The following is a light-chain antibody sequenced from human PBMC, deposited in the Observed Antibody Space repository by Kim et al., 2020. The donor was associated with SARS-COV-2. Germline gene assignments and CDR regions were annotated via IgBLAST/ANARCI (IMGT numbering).Light chain of an antibody. CDR2: AAS. CDR1: QGLSSS. V-gene: IGKV1-8*01. Sequence: AIRITQSPSSLSASTGDRVTITCRASQGLSSSLAWYQQKPGKAPRLLIYAASTLQSGVPSRFSGSGSGTDFTLTISCLQSEDFATYYCQQYYNYPRTFGQGTKVDIK. CDR3: QQYYNYPRT. J-gene: IGKJ1*01.